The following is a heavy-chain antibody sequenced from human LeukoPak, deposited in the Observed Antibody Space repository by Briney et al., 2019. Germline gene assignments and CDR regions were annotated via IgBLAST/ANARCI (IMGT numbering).Heavy chain of an antibody. CDR2: ISWNSGSI. J-gene: IGHJ6*02. Sequence: GGSLRLSCAASGFTFDDYAMPWVRQAPGKGLEWVSGISWNSGSIGYADSVKGRFTISRDNAKNSLYLQMNSLRAEDTALYYCAKEVNRRYYYDSSVHYYGMDVWGQGTTVTVSS. CDR3: AKEVNRRYYYDSSVHYYGMDV. CDR1: GFTFDDYA. V-gene: IGHV3-9*01. D-gene: IGHD3-22*01.